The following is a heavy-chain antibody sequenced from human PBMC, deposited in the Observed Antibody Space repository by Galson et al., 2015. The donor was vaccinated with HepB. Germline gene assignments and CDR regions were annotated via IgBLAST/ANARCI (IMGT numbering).Heavy chain of an antibody. V-gene: IGHV3-7*03. J-gene: IGHJ4*02. Sequence: SLRLSCAASGFSFSDYWMSWIRQAPGKRPEWVANIRYDEYEYYYADFVKGRFTISRDNARNSVCLQMSSLRRDDTAIYYCVRDRTYKGGHFFDFWGQGALVTVSS. CDR2: IRYDEYEY. CDR3: VRDRTYKGGHFFDF. CDR1: GFSFSDYW. D-gene: IGHD3-10*01.